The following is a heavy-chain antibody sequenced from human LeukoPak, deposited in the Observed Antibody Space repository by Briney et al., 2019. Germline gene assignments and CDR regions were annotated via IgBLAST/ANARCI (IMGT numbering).Heavy chain of an antibody. J-gene: IGHJ3*02. CDR1: GYTFTGYY. D-gene: IGHD1-1*01. V-gene: IGHV1-2*04. CDR2: INPNSGGT. CDR3: ARVKYNWNDVGAFDI. Sequence: ASVKVSGKASGYTFTGYYMHWVRQAPGQGLEWMGWINPNSGGTNYAQKFQGWVTMTRDTSISTAYMELSRLRSDDTAVYYCARVKYNWNDVGAFDIWGQGTMVTVSS.